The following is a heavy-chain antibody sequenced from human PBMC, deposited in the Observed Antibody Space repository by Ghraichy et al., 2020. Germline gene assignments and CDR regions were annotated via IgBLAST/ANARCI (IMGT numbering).Heavy chain of an antibody. D-gene: IGHD3-10*01. J-gene: IGHJ6*02. V-gene: IGHV4-61*01. Sequence: SETLSLICAVSGASVSSGFYYWTWIRQPPGKGLEWIGYIYSRGTTKYNPSLESRVTMSIDTAMNQFSLKLSSVSAADTAVYYCARDGGGVWGQGTKVIVSS. CDR3: ARDGGGV. CDR2: IYSRGTT. CDR1: GASVSSGFYY.